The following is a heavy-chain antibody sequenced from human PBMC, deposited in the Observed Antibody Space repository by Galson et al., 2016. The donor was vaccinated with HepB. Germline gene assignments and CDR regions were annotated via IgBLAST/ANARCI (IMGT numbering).Heavy chain of an antibody. CDR2: IDWNSGGG. D-gene: IGHD2-21*01. CDR1: GFTFDNYA. J-gene: IGHJ2*01. V-gene: IGHV3-9*01. Sequence: SLRLSCAASGFTFDNYAMLWVRQPPGKGLEWVSGIDWNSGGGVYADSVKGRFTISRDNAKNSLYLQMNSLRPEDTALYYCAKGILAFCGVDCYFDLWGRGTLVTVSS. CDR3: AKGILAFCGVDCYFDL.